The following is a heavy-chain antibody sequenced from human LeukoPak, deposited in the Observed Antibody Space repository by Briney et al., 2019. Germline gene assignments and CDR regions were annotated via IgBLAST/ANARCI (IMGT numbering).Heavy chain of an antibody. CDR3: ARSFAAGTYYYYYYYMDV. CDR2: IIPIFGTA. Sequence: AASVEVSCKASGGTFSSYAISWVRQAPGQGLEWMGGIIPIFGTANYAQKFQGRVTITADESTSTAYMELSSLRSEDTAVYYCARSFAAGTYYYYYYYMDVWGKGTTVTISS. D-gene: IGHD6-13*01. CDR1: GGTFSSYA. J-gene: IGHJ6*03. V-gene: IGHV1-69*13.